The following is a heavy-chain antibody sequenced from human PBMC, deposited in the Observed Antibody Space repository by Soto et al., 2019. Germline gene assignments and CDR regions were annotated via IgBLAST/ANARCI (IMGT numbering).Heavy chain of an antibody. J-gene: IGHJ6*02. Sequence: QVQLQESGPGLVKPSETLSLPCTVSGASINNYYCNWVRQPPGKGLEWIGSIHYSGTTHYNPSLERRVPTWADSAKNRFSLKMNSVAAADTAVYYCAGDTYGMDVWGQGTTVTVAS. CDR2: IHYSGTT. CDR1: GASINNYY. CDR3: AGDTYGMDV. V-gene: IGHV4-59*01.